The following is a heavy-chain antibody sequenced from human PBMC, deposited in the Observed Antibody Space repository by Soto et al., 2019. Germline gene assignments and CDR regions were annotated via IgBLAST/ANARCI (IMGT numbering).Heavy chain of an antibody. CDR2: ISGTGGST. CDR3: AKEGSSYYAMDV. D-gene: IGHD2-2*01. CDR1: GFAFSAYG. Sequence: EVQVLESGGGLAQPGGSLRLSCAASGFAFSAYGMNWDRQAPGKGLEWVSVISGTGGSTKYADSEKGRFTISRENSEKTLYLHMNSLSAEDTAVYYCAKEGSSYYAMDVWGQGTSVTVSS. J-gene: IGHJ6*02. V-gene: IGHV3-23*01.